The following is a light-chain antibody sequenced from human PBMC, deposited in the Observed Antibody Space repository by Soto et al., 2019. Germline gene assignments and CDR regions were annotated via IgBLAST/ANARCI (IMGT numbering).Light chain of an antibody. CDR3: QQYGDSPQT. Sequence: IVLTQSPASVSFSPSGMATLSCLASQSVGSSLSWYQQKPGQAPRLLFYGASNRATAIPDRFSGSGFGTDFTLTITRLEPEDFAVYYCQQYGDSPQTFGPGTKVDIK. CDR2: GAS. J-gene: IGKJ1*01. V-gene: IGKV3-20*01. CDR1: QSVGSS.